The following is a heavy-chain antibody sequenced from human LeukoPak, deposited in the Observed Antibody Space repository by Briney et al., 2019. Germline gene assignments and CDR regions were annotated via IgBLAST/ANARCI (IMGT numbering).Heavy chain of an antibody. D-gene: IGHD3-22*01. Sequence: NPSETLSLTCAVYGGSFSGYYWSWIRQPPGKGLEWIGEINHSGSTNYNPSLKSRVTISVDTSKNQFSLKLSSVTAADTAVYYCARALIVIPGGGYYGMDVWGQGTTVTVSS. CDR2: INHSGST. CDR1: GGSFSGYY. CDR3: ARALIVIPGGGYYGMDV. V-gene: IGHV4-34*01. J-gene: IGHJ6*02.